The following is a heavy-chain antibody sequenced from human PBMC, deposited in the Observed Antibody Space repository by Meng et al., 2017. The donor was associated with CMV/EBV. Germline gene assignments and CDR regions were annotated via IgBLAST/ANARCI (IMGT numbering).Heavy chain of an antibody. CDR1: RFTFSDYY. CDR2: ISSSGGTI. CDR3: ARDLLYGEGWFDP. J-gene: IGHJ5*02. Sequence: ASRFTFSDYYMTWIRQAPGKGLEWVSYISSSGGTIYYADSVKGRFTISRDNAKNSLYLQMSSLRAEDTAMYYCARDLLYGEGWFDPWGQGTLVTVSS. D-gene: IGHD4-17*01. V-gene: IGHV3-11*01.